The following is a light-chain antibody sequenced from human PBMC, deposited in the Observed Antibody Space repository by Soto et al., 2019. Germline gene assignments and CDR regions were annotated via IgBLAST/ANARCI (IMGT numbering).Light chain of an antibody. CDR1: QSVSSN. Sequence: EIVMTQSPATLSVSPGERATLSCRASQSVSSNLAWYQQKPGQAPRLLIYGASTRATGIPARFSGSGSGTAFTLTISSLQSEDFAVYYCQHYNNWLRAFGQGTKVEIK. J-gene: IGKJ1*01. V-gene: IGKV3-15*01. CDR2: GAS. CDR3: QHYNNWLRA.